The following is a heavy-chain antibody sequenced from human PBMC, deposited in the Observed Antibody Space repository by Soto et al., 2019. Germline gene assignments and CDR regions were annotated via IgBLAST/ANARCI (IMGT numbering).Heavy chain of an antibody. CDR1: GYTFSTHG. J-gene: IGHJ3*02. CDR3: PKFPLCSGSTCDPSSGVDM. D-gene: IGHD2-15*01. CDR2: ITPSNGNT. V-gene: IGHV1-18*01. Sequence: QAQLVQSGPEVKKPGASVKVSCKASGYTFSTHGLSWVRQAPGQGLEWMGWITPSNGNTNYAQKLQGRLSMTTDTSTNTGYREVRSLRSDDTAGYYCPKFPLCSGSTCDPSSGVDMWGQGTVVTV.